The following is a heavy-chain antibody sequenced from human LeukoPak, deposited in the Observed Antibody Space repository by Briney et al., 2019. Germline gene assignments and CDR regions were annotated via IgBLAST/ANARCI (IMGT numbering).Heavy chain of an antibody. CDR3: ASWDSSFFDY. Sequence: SETLSLTCTVSGYSISSGYYWGWIRQPPGKGLERIGSIYHSGSTYYNPSLKSRVTISVDTSKNQFSLKLSSVTAADTAVYYCASWDSSFFDYWGQGTLVTVSS. D-gene: IGHD3-22*01. J-gene: IGHJ4*02. CDR1: GYSISSGYY. V-gene: IGHV4-38-2*02. CDR2: IYHSGST.